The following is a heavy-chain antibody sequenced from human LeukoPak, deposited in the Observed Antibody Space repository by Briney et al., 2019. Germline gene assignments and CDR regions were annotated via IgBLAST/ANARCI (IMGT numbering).Heavy chain of an antibody. V-gene: IGHV1-69*13. J-gene: IGHJ3*02. D-gene: IGHD2-2*01. CDR2: IIPIFGTA. Sequence: SVKVSCKASGYTFTSYYMHWVRQAPGQGLEWMGGIIPIFGTANYAQKFQGRVTVTADESTSTAYMELSSLRSEDTAVYYCARDSTRQDIVVVPAVNAFDIWGQGTMVTVSS. CDR3: ARDSTRQDIVVVPAVNAFDI. CDR1: GYTFTSYY.